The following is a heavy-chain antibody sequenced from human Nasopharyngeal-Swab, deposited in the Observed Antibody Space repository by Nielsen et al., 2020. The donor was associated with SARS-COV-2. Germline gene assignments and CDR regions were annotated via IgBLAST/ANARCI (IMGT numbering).Heavy chain of an antibody. CDR3: ARGGIGSGWNWFDP. J-gene: IGHJ5*02. D-gene: IGHD6-19*01. Sequence: ESLKISCAVYGGSFSGYYWSWIRQPPGKGPEWIGEINHSGSTNYNPSLKSRVTISRDTSKNQFSLRLTSVTAADTAVYYCARGGIGSGWNWFDPWGQGTLVTVSS. V-gene: IGHV4-34*01. CDR2: INHSGST. CDR1: GGSFSGYY.